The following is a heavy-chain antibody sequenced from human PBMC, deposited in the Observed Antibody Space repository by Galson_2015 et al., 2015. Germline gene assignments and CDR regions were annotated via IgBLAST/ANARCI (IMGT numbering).Heavy chain of an antibody. J-gene: IGHJ6*02. CDR1: GFTFSSYG. CDR2: ISYDGSNK. CDR3: AKDLGLRYNWNDGAPYYYYYGMDV. D-gene: IGHD1-1*01. V-gene: IGHV3-30*18. Sequence: SLRLSCAASGFTFSSYGMHWVRQAPGKGLEWVAVISYDGSNKYYADSVKGRFTISRDNSKNTLYLQMNSLRAEDTAVYYCAKDLGLRYNWNDGAPYYYYYGMDVWGQGTTVTVSS.